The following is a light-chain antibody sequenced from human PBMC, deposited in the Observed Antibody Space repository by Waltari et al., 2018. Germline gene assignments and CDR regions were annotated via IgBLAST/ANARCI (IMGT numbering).Light chain of an antibody. V-gene: IGKV3-20*01. CDR1: ESVSRWV. CDR3: QKYGTLPAT. Sequence: SCRASESVSRWVVWYQQKPGQPPRLLIYGASSRATGIPDRFSGSGSGTDFSITIRILEPEDFAVYYCQKYGTLPATFGQGTRVEVK. CDR2: GAS. J-gene: IGKJ1*01.